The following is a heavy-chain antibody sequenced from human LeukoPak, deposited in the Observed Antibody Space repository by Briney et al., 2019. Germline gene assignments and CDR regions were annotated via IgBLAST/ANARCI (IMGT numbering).Heavy chain of an antibody. D-gene: IGHD3-3*01. CDR2: ISSSSRDT. Sequence: GGSLRLSCAASGFSFSSSSINWVRQAPGKGLEWVASISSSSRDTYYADSVKGRFTISRDNAKNSLYLQMNSLRADDTAVYYCARGSGGIFGVVIDYWGQGTLVTVSS. CDR1: GFSFSSSS. V-gene: IGHV3-21*04. CDR3: ARGSGGIFGVVIDY. J-gene: IGHJ4*02.